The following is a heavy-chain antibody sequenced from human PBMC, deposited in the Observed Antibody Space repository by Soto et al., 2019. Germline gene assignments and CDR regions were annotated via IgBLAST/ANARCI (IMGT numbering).Heavy chain of an antibody. CDR2: VYYSGSA. J-gene: IGHJ4*02. CDR3: ARGRGVSTADFAY. Sequence: QVQLQETRPGLVKPSQTLSLTSTVSGGSISSGGYYWSWIRQHPGKGPEWIRYVYYSGSAYYNPSVESRVTIAVDTSKNQFSLKLSSVTAADTAVYYCARGRGVSTADFAYWGQGTLVTVSS. V-gene: IGHV4-31*03. CDR1: GGSISSGGYY. D-gene: IGHD3-3*01.